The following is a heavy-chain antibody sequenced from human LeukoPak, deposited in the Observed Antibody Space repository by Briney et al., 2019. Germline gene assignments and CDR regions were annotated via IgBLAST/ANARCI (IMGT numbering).Heavy chain of an antibody. V-gene: IGHV3-74*01. D-gene: IGHD4-17*01. J-gene: IGHJ2*01. CDR2: IKTDGSRT. CDR3: AREDYNDSGWYFDL. Sequence: GGSLRLSCAASGFTFSSHWMHWVSRAPGKGLVWASRIKTDGSRTTYADSVKGRFTISRDNAKNTLYLQMNSLRAEDTAVYYCAREDYNDSGWYFDLWGRGTLVTVSS. CDR1: GFTFSSHW.